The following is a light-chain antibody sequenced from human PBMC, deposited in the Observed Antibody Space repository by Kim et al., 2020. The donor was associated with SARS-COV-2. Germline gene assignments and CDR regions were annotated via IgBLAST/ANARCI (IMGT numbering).Light chain of an antibody. J-gene: IGKJ2*03. Sequence: SAYLGARVTITCRASQTIHSWLAWYQQKPGKAPKLLIYKASILESGVPSRFGGSESGTEFTLTISSLQPEDFATYYCLQYNNSLYSFGQGTKLEI. CDR1: QTIHSW. V-gene: IGKV1-5*03. CDR3: LQYNNSLYS. CDR2: KAS.